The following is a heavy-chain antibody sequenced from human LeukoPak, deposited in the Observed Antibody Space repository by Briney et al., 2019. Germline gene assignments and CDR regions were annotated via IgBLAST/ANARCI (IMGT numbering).Heavy chain of an antibody. CDR3: ARGHYYDSSGYYGGYYYYGMDV. J-gene: IGHJ6*02. CDR2: IYHSGST. D-gene: IGHD3-22*01. CDR1: GGSISSGGYS. Sequence: SQTLSLTCAVSGGSISSGGYSWSWIRQPPGKGLEWIGYIYHSGSTYYNPSLKSRVTISVDRPKNQFSLKLSSVTAADTAVYYCARGHYYDSSGYYGGYYYYGMDVWGQGTTVTVSS. V-gene: IGHV4-30-2*01.